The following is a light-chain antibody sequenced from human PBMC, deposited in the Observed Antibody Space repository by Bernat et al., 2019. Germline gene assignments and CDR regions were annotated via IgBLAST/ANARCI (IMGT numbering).Light chain of an antibody. CDR3: QHYGNIPPT. Sequence: DIQVTQSPSSLSASVGDRVTITCQASQDITNNLNWYQQKPGKAPKFLIYDASNLETGVPPRFSGSGSGTEFTFTISSLQPEDVGTYYCQHYGNIPPTFGQGTRLDLK. CDR2: DAS. V-gene: IGKV1-33*01. J-gene: IGKJ5*01. CDR1: QDITNN.